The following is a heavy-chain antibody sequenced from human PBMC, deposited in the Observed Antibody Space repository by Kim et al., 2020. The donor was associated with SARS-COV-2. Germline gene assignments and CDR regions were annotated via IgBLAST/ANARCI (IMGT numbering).Heavy chain of an antibody. CDR2: ISAYNGNT. Sequence: ASVKVSCKTSGYTFTSYGISWVRQAPGQGLEWMGWISAYNGNTNYAQKLQGRVTMTRDTPTSTAYMELRSLRSDDTAVYYCARGFALSHVGDYWGQGTLVTVSS. D-gene: IGHD1-26*01. V-gene: IGHV1-18*04. CDR3: ARGFALSHVGDY. CDR1: GYTFTSYG. J-gene: IGHJ4*02.